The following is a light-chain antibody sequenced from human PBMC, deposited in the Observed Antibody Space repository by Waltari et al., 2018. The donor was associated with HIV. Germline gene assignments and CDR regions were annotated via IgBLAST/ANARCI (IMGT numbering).Light chain of an antibody. CDR3: QTWDTGIVV. CDR1: SGHSTYA. V-gene: IGLV4-69*01. Sequence: QLVLTQSPSASASLVASVKLTCTMSSGHSTYAITWHQQQPQKGPRYLMNVNGDGSHIKGDGIPDGFSGASSGAERDLTISSLQSDDEADYYCQTWDTGIVVFGGGTKLTVL. CDR2: VNGDGSH. J-gene: IGLJ2*01.